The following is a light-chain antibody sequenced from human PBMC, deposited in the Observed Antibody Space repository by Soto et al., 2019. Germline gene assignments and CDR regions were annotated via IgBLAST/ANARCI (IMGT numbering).Light chain of an antibody. V-gene: IGKV3-20*01. CDR1: QSVSNDY. CDR3: KQFGGCPLIS. Sequence: EIVLTQSPGTLALSLGGSAILSCRASQSVSNDYLAWYQQKPGQAPRLLIYAASRRASGIPDRFSGSGSVTAFTLTGSRLEPEDVVVYYCKQFGGCPLISFGPGTRVEVK. J-gene: IGKJ3*01. CDR2: AAS.